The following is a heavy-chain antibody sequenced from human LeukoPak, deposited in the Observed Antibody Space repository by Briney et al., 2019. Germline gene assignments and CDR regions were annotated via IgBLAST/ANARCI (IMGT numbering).Heavy chain of an antibody. CDR1: GYTFTCYY. CDR3: ARVPRGSYYYDSSGPFDY. D-gene: IGHD3-22*01. V-gene: IGHV1-2*02. Sequence: ASVKVSCKASGYTFTCYYMHWVRQAPGQGLEWMGWINPNSGGTNYAQKFQGRVTMTRDTSISTAYMELSRLRSDDTAVYYCARVPRGSYYYDSSGPFDYWGQGTLVTVSS. CDR2: INPNSGGT. J-gene: IGHJ4*02.